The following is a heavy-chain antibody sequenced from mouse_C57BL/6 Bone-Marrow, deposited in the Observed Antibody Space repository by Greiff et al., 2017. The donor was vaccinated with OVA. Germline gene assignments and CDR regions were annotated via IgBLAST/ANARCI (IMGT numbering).Heavy chain of an antibody. D-gene: IGHD2-5*01. J-gene: IGHJ3*01. CDR1: GYTFTDYY. V-gene: IGHV1-26*01. CDR3: ARYYSNYVFAY. CDR2: INPNNGGT. Sequence: EVQLQQSGPELVKPGASVKISCKASGYTFTDYYMNWVKQSHGKSLEWIGDINPNNGGTSYNQKFKGKATLTVDKSSSTAYMELRSLTSEDSAVYYCARYYSNYVFAYWGQGTLVTVSA.